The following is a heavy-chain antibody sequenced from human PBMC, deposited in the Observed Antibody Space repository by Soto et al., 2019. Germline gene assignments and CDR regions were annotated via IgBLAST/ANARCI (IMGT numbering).Heavy chain of an antibody. J-gene: IGHJ6*02. CDR3: AKELGPRLSSSSYYYYGMDV. CDR1: GFTFSSYG. Sequence: QTGGSLRLSCAASGFTFSSYGMHWVRQAPGKGLEWVAVISYDGSNKYYADSVKGRFTISRDNSKNTLYLQMNSLRAEDTAVYYCAKELGPRLSSSSYYYYGMDVWGQGTTVTVSS. D-gene: IGHD6-6*01. V-gene: IGHV3-30*18. CDR2: ISYDGSNK.